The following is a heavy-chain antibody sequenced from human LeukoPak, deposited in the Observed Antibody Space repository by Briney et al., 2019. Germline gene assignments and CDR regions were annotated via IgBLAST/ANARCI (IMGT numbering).Heavy chain of an antibody. Sequence: SETLSLTCTVSGGSISSSSYYWGWIRQPPGKGLEWIGSIYYSGSTYYNPSLKSRVTISVDRSKNQFSLKLSSVTAADTAVYYCVGWNYRRNWFDPWGQGTLVTVSS. CDR3: VGWNYRRNWFDP. V-gene: IGHV4-39*07. CDR2: IYYSGST. D-gene: IGHD1-7*01. CDR1: GGSISSSSYY. J-gene: IGHJ5*02.